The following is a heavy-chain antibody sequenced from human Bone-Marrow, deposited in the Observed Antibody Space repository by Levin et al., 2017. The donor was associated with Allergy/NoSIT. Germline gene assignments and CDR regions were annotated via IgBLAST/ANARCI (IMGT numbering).Heavy chain of an antibody. J-gene: IGHJ5*02. Sequence: PGGSLRLSCAASGFTISTYSMNWVRQAPGKGLEWISSISSSSYYIYYADSVKGRFTTSRDNAKNALYLQMNSLRADDTAAYYCAREGGGSYYAVGNDNWFDPWGQGTLVTVSS. CDR2: ISSSSYYI. CDR1: GFTISTYS. CDR3: AREGGGSYYAVGNDNWFDP. V-gene: IGHV3-21*01. D-gene: IGHD1-26*01.